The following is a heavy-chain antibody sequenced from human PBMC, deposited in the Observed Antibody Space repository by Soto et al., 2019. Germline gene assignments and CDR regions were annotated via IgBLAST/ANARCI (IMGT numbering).Heavy chain of an antibody. V-gene: IGHV3-30*18. CDR3: AKEVSPPPVTYKLHNWFDP. CDR2: IADDGSNK. Sequence: QVQLVESGGGVVQPGRSLRLSCAVSGFTFSNYGMHWVRQAPGKGLEWVAVIADDGSNKYYPDSVKGRFTISRDNSKNTLYLQMDSLSAEDTAVYYCAKEVSPPPVTYKLHNWFDPWGQGTLVTVSS. CDR1: GFTFSNYG. J-gene: IGHJ5*02. D-gene: IGHD2-2*01.